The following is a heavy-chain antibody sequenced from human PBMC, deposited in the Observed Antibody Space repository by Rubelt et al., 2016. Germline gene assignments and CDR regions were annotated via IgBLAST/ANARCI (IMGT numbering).Heavy chain of an antibody. D-gene: IGHD3-3*01. Sequence: QLQLQESGPGLVKLSETLSLTCTVSGGSISSSSYYWGWIRQPPGKGLEWIGSIYYSGSTYYNPSLKSRVTISVVTSMNQFSLKLSSVTAADTAVYYCARGRFLEWLPPDYWGQGTLVTVSS. V-gene: IGHV4-39*01. CDR1: GGSISSSSYY. J-gene: IGHJ4*02. CDR2: IYYSGST. CDR3: ARGRFLEWLPPDY.